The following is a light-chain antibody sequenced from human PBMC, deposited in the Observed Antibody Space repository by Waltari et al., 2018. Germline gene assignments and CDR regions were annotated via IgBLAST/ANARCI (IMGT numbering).Light chain of an antibody. CDR1: QSVSSY. CDR2: DGS. Sequence: EIVLTQSPATLSLSPGERATLSCRASQSVSSYLAWYEQKPGQAPRLLIYDGSNRATGIPARFSGSGSGTDFTLTISSLETEDFAVYYCQHRSNWLTFGGGTKVEIK. CDR3: QHRSNWLT. J-gene: IGKJ4*01. V-gene: IGKV3-11*01.